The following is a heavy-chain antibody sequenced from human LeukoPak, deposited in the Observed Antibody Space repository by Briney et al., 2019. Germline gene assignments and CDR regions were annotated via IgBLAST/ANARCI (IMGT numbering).Heavy chain of an antibody. CDR1: GGSISSYY. CDR3: ARATSASVTIFGVVIQNYFDY. Sequence: PPETLSLTCTVSGGSISSYYWSWIRKPPGKGLEWIGYIYYSGSTNYNPSLKSRVTISVDTSKNEFSLKLSSVTAADTAVYHCARATSASVTIFGVVIQNYFDYWGQGTLVTVSS. D-gene: IGHD3-3*01. J-gene: IGHJ4*02. CDR2: IYYSGST. V-gene: IGHV4-59*01.